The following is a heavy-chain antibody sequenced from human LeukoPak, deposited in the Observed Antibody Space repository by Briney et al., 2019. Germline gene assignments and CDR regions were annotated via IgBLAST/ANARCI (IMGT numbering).Heavy chain of an antibody. CDR1: GFTFSSYA. V-gene: IGHV3-30*04. CDR2: VSYNGSKE. CDR3: ASLGYSSPQGVDY. D-gene: IGHD6-13*01. J-gene: IGHJ4*02. Sequence: PGGSLRLSCAASGFTFSSYAMHWVRQAPGKGLEWVAVVSYNGSKEYYADAVKGRFTISRDNSKNTLYLQMNSLRAEDTAVYYCASLGYSSPQGVDYWGQGTLVTVSS.